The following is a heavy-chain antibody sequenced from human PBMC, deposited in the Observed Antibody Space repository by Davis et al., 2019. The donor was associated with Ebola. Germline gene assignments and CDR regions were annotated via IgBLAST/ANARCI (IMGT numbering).Heavy chain of an antibody. J-gene: IGHJ4*02. CDR3: ARQGTWAFDS. CDR1: GYTFSAYW. CDR2: IYPGDSDT. Sequence: KVSCKGSGYTFSAYWIAWVRQMPGKGLEWMGIIYPGDSDTRYSPSFQGQVTISADKSSSTAYLQWNSLKASDIALYYCARQGTWAFDSWGQGTLVTVSS. D-gene: IGHD1-1*01. V-gene: IGHV5-51*01.